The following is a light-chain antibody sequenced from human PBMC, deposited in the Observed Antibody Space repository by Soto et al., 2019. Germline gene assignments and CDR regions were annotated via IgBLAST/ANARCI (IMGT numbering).Light chain of an antibody. CDR2: RAS. V-gene: IGKV3-15*01. CDR1: QSVSNR. CDR3: QQSSDWPRT. J-gene: IGKJ1*01. Sequence: EIVMTQSPATLSVSPGERATLSCRASQSVSNRLAWYQQRPGQAPRLLIYRASARATGIPARFSGSGSGTDFTLPISSLQSEDVAIYYCQQSSDWPRTFGQGTKVEIK.